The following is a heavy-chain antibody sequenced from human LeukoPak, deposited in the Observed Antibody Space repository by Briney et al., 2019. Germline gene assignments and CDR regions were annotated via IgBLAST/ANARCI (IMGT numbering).Heavy chain of an antibody. V-gene: IGHV3-30-3*01. J-gene: IGHJ4*02. Sequence: GGSLRLSCAASGFTFSSYAMHWVRQAPGKGLEWVAVISYDGSNKYEADSVKGRFTISRDNSKNTLYLQMNSLRAEDTAVYYCAREGSMAYYFDYWGQGTLVTVSS. D-gene: IGHD5-24*01. CDR2: ISYDGSNK. CDR1: GFTFSSYA. CDR3: AREGSMAYYFDY.